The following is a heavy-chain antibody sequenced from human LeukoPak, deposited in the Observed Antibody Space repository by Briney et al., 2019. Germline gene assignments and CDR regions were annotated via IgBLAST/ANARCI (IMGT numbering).Heavy chain of an antibody. CDR1: GFTFSSYG. V-gene: IGHV3-30*02. CDR3: AKDIVLITPAAFDI. CDR2: IRYDGSNK. Sequence: PGGSLRLSCAASGFTFSSYGMHWVRQAPGKGLEWVAFIRYDGSNKYYADSVKGRFTISRNNSKNTLYLQMNSLRAEDTALYYCAKDIVLITPAAFDIWGQGTMVTVSS. J-gene: IGHJ3*02. D-gene: IGHD2-8*01.